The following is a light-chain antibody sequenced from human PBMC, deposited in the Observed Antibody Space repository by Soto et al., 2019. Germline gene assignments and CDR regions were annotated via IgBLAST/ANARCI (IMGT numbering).Light chain of an antibody. CDR3: QQSYSTPPYT. V-gene: IGKV1-8*01. J-gene: IGKJ2*01. Sequence: AIRMTQSPSSFSASTGDRVTITCRASQGISSYLAWYQQKPGKAPKLLIYAASSLQGGVPSRFSGSGSGTDFTLTISSLQPEDFATYYCQQSYSTPPYTFGQGTRLEIK. CDR2: AAS. CDR1: QGISSY.